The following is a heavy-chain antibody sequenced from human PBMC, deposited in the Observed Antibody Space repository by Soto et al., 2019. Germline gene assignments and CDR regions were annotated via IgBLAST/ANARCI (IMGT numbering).Heavy chain of an antibody. CDR3: ARDLFFGGSRQRRYIDF. Sequence: SETLSLTCAVYGGSFSGYYWSWIRQPPGKGLEWIGEINHSGSTNYNPSLKSRVTISVDTSKNQFSLKLSSVTAADTAVYYCARDLFFGGSRQRRYIDFRGQGTLVTVSS. V-gene: IGHV4-34*01. J-gene: IGHJ4*02. D-gene: IGHD2-15*01. CDR2: INHSGST. CDR1: GGSFSGYY.